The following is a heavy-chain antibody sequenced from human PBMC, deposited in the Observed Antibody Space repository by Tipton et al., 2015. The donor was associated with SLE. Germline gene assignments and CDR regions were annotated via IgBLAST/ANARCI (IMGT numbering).Heavy chain of an antibody. CDR3: ARLSIAAAGYY. Sequence: TLSLTCTVSGGSISSSDYSWGWIRQPPGKGLEWIGYIYTSGSTNYNPSLKSRVTISVDTSKNQFSLKLTSVTAADTAVYYCARLSIAAAGYYWGQGTLVTVSS. CDR2: IYTSGST. J-gene: IGHJ4*02. V-gene: IGHV4-61*05. CDR1: GGSISSSDYS. D-gene: IGHD6-13*01.